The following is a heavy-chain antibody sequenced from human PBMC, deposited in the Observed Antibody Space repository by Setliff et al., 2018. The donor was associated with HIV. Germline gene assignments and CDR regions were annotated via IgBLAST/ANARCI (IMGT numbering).Heavy chain of an antibody. Sequence: VKASCKASGGTFTNSAIGWVRQAPGQGLEWMGAIVPILGIANSAQKFQGRVTITTDESTNTAYMELSSLRSEDTAVYYCARIPTGGAFDIWGQGTVVTVSS. CDR1: GGTFTNSA. CDR2: IVPILGIA. V-gene: IGHV1-69*05. D-gene: IGHD7-27*01. J-gene: IGHJ3*02. CDR3: ARIPTGGAFDI.